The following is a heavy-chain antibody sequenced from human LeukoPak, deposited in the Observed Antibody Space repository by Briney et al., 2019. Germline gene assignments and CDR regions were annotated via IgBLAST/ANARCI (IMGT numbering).Heavy chain of an antibody. CDR1: GFTFSSYS. D-gene: IGHD4-17*01. CDR3: ARDGYGDYTFDY. J-gene: IGHJ4*02. Sequence: GGSLRLSCAASGFTFSSYSMNWVRQASGKGLEWVSYISGSSSTIYYADSVRGRFTISRDSAKNSLYLQMNSLRDEDTAVYYCARDGYGDYTFDYWGRGTLVTVSS. CDR2: ISGSSSTI. V-gene: IGHV3-48*02.